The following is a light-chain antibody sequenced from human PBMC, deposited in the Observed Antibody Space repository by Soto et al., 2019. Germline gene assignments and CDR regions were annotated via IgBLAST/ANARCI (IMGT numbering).Light chain of an antibody. V-gene: IGKV3-11*01. CDR2: DVS. CDR3: QQRPNWPLT. Sequence: EIVLTQSPATLSLSPGERATLSCRASQSISSHLAWYQQKPGQAPRLLMYDVSNRATGIPARFSGSGSGTDFTLTIGSLEPEDFAVYYCQQRPNWPLTFGGGTKVEIK. J-gene: IGKJ4*01. CDR1: QSISSH.